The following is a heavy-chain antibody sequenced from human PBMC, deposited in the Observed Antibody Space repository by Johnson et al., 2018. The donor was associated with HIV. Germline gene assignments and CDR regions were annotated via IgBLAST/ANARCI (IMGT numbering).Heavy chain of an antibody. J-gene: IGHJ3*02. CDR1: GFTVSSNY. D-gene: IGHD1-26*01. Sequence: VQLVESGGGLIQPGGSLRLSCAASGFTVSSNYMSWVRQAPGKGLEWVSIIYSGGSTYYADSVKGRFPISRDNSKNTLYVKMNSLRAEDTAVYYCARDSAGIVGGTEGFDMWGQGTMVTVSS. CDR3: ARDSAGIVGGTEGFDM. CDR2: IYSGGST. V-gene: IGHV3-53*01.